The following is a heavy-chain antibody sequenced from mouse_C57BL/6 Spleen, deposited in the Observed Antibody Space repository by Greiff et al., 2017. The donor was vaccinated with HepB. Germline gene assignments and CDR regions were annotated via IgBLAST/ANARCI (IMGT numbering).Heavy chain of an antibody. V-gene: IGHV5-4*01. CDR2: ISDGGSYT. CDR1: GFTFSSYA. J-gene: IGHJ4*01. CDR3: ARDRGYGNSFMDY. Sequence: EVMLVESGGGLVKPGGSLKLSCAASGFTFSSYAMSWVRQTPEKRLEWVATISDGGSYTYYPDNVKGRFTISRDNAKNNLYPQMSHLKSEDTAMYYCARDRGYGNSFMDYWGQGTSVTVSS. D-gene: IGHD2-1*01.